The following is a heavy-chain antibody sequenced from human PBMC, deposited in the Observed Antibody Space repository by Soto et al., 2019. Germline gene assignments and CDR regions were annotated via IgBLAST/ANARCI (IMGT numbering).Heavy chain of an antibody. D-gene: IGHD3-10*01. CDR2: IGAYNGNT. Sequence: VASVKVSCKASGYTFTSYGISWVRQAPGQGLEWMGWIGAYNGNTNYAQKLQGRVTMTTDTSTSTAYMELRSLRSDDTAVYYCARAWITMVRGVSWFDPWGQGTLVTVSS. CDR3: ARAWITMVRGVSWFDP. V-gene: IGHV1-18*01. CDR1: GYTFTSYG. J-gene: IGHJ5*02.